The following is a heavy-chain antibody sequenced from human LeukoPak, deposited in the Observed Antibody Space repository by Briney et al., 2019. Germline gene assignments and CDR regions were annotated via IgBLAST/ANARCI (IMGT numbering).Heavy chain of an antibody. CDR1: GGSFSGYY. CDR3: ARQYYYDFWSGPQIPI. J-gene: IGHJ3*02. D-gene: IGHD3-3*01. Sequence: SETLSLTCAVYGGSFSGYYWSWIRQPPGKGLEWIGEINHSGSTNYNPSLKSRVTISVDTSKNQFSLKLSSVTAADTAVYYCARQYYYDFWSGPQIPIWGQGTMVTVSS. V-gene: IGHV4-34*01. CDR2: INHSGST.